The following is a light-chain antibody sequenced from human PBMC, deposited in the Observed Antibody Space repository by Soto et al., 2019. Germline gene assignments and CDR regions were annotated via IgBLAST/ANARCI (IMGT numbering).Light chain of an antibody. V-gene: IGKV3-15*01. CDR3: QQYHKWPPWT. J-gene: IGKJ1*01. CDR1: HSVSSD. CDR2: DAS. Sequence: EIVMTQSPATLSVSPGDGATLSCRASHSVSSDLAWYQQKPGQAPRLLIYDASIRATGVPARFSGSGSGTEFTLTISSLQSEDFAVYSCQQYHKWPPWTFGQGTKVEIK.